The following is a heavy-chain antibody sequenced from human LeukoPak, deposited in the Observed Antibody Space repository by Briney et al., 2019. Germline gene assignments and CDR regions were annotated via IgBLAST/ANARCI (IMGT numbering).Heavy chain of an antibody. D-gene: IGHD3-10*01. J-gene: IGHJ6*03. CDR3: ARAKVPGGYYYYYMDV. CDR1: GFTISSYA. CDR2: ISGGGDNK. V-gene: IGHV3-23*01. Sequence: GGSLRLSCAASGFTISSYAMTWVRQAPGKGLEWVSVISGGGDNKYYADSVKGRFTISRDNSKNTLYLQMNSLRAEDTAVYYCARAKVPGGYYYYYMDVWGKGTTVTVSS.